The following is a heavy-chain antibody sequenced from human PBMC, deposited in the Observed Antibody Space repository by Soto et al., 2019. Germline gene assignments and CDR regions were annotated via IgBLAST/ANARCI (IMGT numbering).Heavy chain of an antibody. CDR1: GYSFTSYW. D-gene: IGHD1-26*01. V-gene: IGHV5-10-1*01. Sequence: GESLKISCKGSGYSFTSYWISWVRQMPGKGLEWMGRIDPSDSYTNYSPSFQGHVTISADKSSSTAYLQWSSLKASDTAMYYCARGSRIVGATHYYGMDVWGQGTTVTVSS. J-gene: IGHJ6*02. CDR3: ARGSRIVGATHYYGMDV. CDR2: IDPSDSYT.